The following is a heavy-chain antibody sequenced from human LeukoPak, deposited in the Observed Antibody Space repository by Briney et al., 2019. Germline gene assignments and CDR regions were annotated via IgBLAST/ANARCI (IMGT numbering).Heavy chain of an antibody. J-gene: IGHJ4*02. CDR2: ISGRSYSM. CDR3: ARGKRRFDS. Sequence: KPGGSLRLCCGASGFSFNESYMTWIRQAPGKGLEWVAYISGRSYSMYYADSVKGRFTISRDNARNSLYLHRNSLRAADTAVYYCARGKRRFDSWGQGTLVTVSS. CDR1: GFSFNESY. V-gene: IGHV3-11*01.